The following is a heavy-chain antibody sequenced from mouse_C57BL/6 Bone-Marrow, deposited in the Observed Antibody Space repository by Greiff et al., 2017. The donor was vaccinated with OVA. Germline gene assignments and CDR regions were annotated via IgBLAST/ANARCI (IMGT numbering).Heavy chain of an antibody. J-gene: IGHJ2*01. Sequence: EVQLQQSGPELVKPGASVKISCKASGYTFTDYYMNWVKQSHGKSLEWIGDINPNNGGTSYNQKFKGKATLTVAKSSSTAYMELRSLTSEDSAVYYCARREYYGSSLTGRDYWGQGTTLTVSS. CDR1: GYTFTDYY. CDR2: INPNNGGT. V-gene: IGHV1-26*01. D-gene: IGHD1-1*01. CDR3: ARREYYGSSLTGRDY.